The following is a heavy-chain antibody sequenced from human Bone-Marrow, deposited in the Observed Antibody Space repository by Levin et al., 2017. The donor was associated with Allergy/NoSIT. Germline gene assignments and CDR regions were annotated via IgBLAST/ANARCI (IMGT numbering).Heavy chain of an antibody. J-gene: IGHJ3*02. CDR2: INPNSGGT. CDR3: AREAISSGWSYGFDI. CDR1: GYTFTDYF. V-gene: IGHV1-2*02. D-gene: IGHD6-19*01. Sequence: ASVKVSCKASGYTFTDYFMHWVRQAPGQGLEWMGWINPNSGGTNYAEKFQGRVTMSRDTSISTAYMELRRLRSDDTDVYYCAREAISSGWSYGFDIWGHATLVTVSS.